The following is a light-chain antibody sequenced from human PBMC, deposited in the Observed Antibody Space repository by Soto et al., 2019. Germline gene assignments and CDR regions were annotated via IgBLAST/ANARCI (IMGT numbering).Light chain of an antibody. CDR3: QQTYSTPRT. CDR2: DAS. CDR1: QSISSY. V-gene: IGKV1-39*01. J-gene: IGKJ1*01. Sequence: DIPMTQSPSSLSASVGDRVTITCRASQSISSYLNWYQQKPGKAPNLLIYDASSLQSGVPSRFSGSGSGTDFSLTISSLQREDFATYYCQQTYSTPRTFGQGTKVEIK.